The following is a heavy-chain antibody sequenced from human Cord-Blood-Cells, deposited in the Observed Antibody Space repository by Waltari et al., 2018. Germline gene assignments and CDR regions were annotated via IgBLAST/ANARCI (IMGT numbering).Heavy chain of an antibody. CDR2: INPSGGRT. CDR1: GYTFTSYY. D-gene: IGHD6-6*01. Sequence: QVQLVQSGAEVKKPGASVKVSCKASGYTFTSYYMHWVRQAPGQGLEWMGRINPSGGRTSYAQKCQGRVTMTRDTSTSTVYMELSSLRSEDTAVYYCARVRASYSSSSVAFDIWGQGTMVTVSS. V-gene: IGHV1-46*01. J-gene: IGHJ3*02. CDR3: ARVRASYSSSSVAFDI.